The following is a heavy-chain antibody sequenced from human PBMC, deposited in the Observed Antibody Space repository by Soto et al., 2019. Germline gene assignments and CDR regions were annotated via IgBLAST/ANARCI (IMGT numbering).Heavy chain of an antibody. D-gene: IGHD3-22*01. CDR3: AREGYDSSGYYGGGYWYFDL. Sequence: ASVKVSCKASGDMFDTYTITWMRQAPGRGLEWVGGIIPRSAKSNYAQKFEGRVTITADESTSTAHMELSSLRSEDTAVYYCAREGYDSSGYYGGGYWYFDLWGRGTLVTVSS. J-gene: IGHJ2*01. V-gene: IGHV1-69*13. CDR2: IIPRSAKS. CDR1: GDMFDTYT.